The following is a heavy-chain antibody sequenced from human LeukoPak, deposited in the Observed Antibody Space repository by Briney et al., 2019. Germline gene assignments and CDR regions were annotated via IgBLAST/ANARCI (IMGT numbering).Heavy chain of an antibody. Sequence: SETLSLTCTVSGGSISSYYWSWIRQPPGKGLEWIGTIYYSGSTFYNPSLKSRVTVSVDTSKNQFSLKLSSLTAADTAVYFCARGPYSYDSSGAFDIWGQGTMVTVSS. CDR3: ARGPYSYDSSGAFDI. V-gene: IGHV4-59*08. CDR1: GGSISSYY. CDR2: IYYSGST. J-gene: IGHJ3*02. D-gene: IGHD3-22*01.